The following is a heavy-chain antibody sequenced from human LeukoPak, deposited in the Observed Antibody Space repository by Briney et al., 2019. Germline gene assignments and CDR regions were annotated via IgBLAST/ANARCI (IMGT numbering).Heavy chain of an antibody. Sequence: PGGSLRLSCAASGFTFTTYGMNWVRQAPGKGLEWVSYISSSSTNLYYADSVKGRFTISRDKAKNSLYLQMNSLRAEDTAVYYCARDGGGPYYYDSSGYYYDYFDYWGQGTLVTVSS. V-gene: IGHV3-48*01. CDR1: GFTFTTYG. CDR3: ARDGGGPYYYDSSGYYYDYFDY. CDR2: ISSSSTNL. D-gene: IGHD3-22*01. J-gene: IGHJ4*02.